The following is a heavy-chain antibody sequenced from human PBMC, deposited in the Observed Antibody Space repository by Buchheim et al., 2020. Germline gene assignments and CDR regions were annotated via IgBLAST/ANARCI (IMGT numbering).Heavy chain of an antibody. CDR1: GGSFSGYY. J-gene: IGHJ6*02. Sequence: QVQLQQWGAGLLKPSETLSLTCAVYGGSFSGYYWSWIRQPPGKGLEWIGEINHGGSTNYNPSLKSRVTISVDTSKNQFSLKLSSVTAADTAVYYCARVGPGYSSGWWGYGMDVWGQGTT. CDR2: INHGGST. V-gene: IGHV4-34*01. D-gene: IGHD6-19*01. CDR3: ARVGPGYSSGWWGYGMDV.